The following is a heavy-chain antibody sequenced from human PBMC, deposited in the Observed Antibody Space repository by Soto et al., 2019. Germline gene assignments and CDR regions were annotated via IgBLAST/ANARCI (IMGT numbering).Heavy chain of an antibody. D-gene: IGHD2-2*01. CDR1: GFTFSDYY. CDR3: ARYNDIVVVPAAFFDY. V-gene: IGHV3-11*01. J-gene: IGHJ4*02. Sequence: QVQLVESVGGLVKPGGSLRLSCAASGFTFSDYYMSWIRQAPGKGLEWVSYISSSGSTIYYADSVKGRFTISRDNAKNSLYRQMNSLRAEDTAVYYCARYNDIVVVPAAFFDYWGQGTLVTVSS. CDR2: ISSSGSTI.